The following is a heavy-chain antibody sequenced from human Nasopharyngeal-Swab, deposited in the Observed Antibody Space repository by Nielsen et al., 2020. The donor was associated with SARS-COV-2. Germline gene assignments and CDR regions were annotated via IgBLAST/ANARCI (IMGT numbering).Heavy chain of an antibody. CDR2: IIPIFGTT. D-gene: IGHD3-9*01. J-gene: IGHJ6*02. Sequence: WVRQAPGQGLEWMGGIIPIFGTTDYAQKFQGTVTITADESTSTVYMELNSLRFEDTAVYYCAKGVRYFDFLPPNTYYDYGLDLWGQGTTVTVSS. V-gene: IGHV1-69*01. CDR3: AKGVRYFDFLPPNTYYDYGLDL.